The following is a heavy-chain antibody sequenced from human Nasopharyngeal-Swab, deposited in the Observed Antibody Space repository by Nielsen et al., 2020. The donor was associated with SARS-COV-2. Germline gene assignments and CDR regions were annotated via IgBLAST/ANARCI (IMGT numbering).Heavy chain of an antibody. D-gene: IGHD1-26*01. Sequence: GESLKISCEASVFRFSDYFMDWLRQAPGKGPEWVGRIKKKGDRYTTEYAASVKGRFTISRDDSKNSLYLQMNSLKTEDTAVYYCGRDNYYKLDYWGQGTLVTVSS. CDR1: VFRFSDYF. J-gene: IGHJ4*02. CDR3: GRDNYYKLDY. V-gene: IGHV3-72*01. CDR2: IKKKGDRYTT.